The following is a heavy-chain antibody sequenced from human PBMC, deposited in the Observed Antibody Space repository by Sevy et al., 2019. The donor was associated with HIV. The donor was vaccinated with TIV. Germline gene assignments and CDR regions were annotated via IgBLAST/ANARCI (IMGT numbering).Heavy chain of an antibody. CDR2: IYSGGST. CDR3: ARSSDGSGSYYHYYYMDV. CDR1: GFTVSSNY. D-gene: IGHD3-10*01. J-gene: IGHJ6*03. V-gene: IGHV3-53*01. Sequence: GGSLRLSCAASGFTVSSNYMSWVRQAPGKGLEWVSVIYSGGSTYYADSVKGRFIISRDNSKNTLYLQMNSLRAEDTAVYYCARSSDGSGSYYHYYYMDVWGKGTTVTVSS.